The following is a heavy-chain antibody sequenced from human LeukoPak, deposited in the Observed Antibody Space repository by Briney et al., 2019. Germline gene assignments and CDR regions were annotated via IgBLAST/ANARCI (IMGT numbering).Heavy chain of an antibody. Sequence: SETLSLACAVYGGSFSGYYWSWIRQPPGKGLEWIGEINHSGSTNYNPSLKSRVTISVDTSKNQFSLKLSSVTAADTAVYYCARRTVVPASQTKPFDYWGQGTLVTVSS. CDR3: ARRTVVPASQTKPFDY. CDR1: GGSFSGYY. V-gene: IGHV4-34*01. J-gene: IGHJ4*02. CDR2: INHSGST. D-gene: IGHD2-2*01.